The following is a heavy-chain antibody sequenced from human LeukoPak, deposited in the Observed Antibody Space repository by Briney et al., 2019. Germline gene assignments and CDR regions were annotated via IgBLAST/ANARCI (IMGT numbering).Heavy chain of an antibody. CDR3: AISRNDGPYYYYMDV. Sequence: PGGSLRLSCAASGFTFSSNAMSWVRQAPGKGLEWVSAISGSGGSTYYADSVKGRFTISRDNSKNTLYLQMNSLRAEDTAVYYCAISRNDGPYYYYMDVWGKGTTVTVSS. J-gene: IGHJ6*03. CDR1: GFTFSSNA. CDR2: ISGSGGST. V-gene: IGHV3-23*01. D-gene: IGHD1-1*01.